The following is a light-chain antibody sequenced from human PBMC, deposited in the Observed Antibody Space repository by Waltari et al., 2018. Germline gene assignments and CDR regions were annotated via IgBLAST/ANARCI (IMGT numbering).Light chain of an antibody. Sequence: EIVLTQSPGTLSLSPGERATLSCRASQSVGRSLAWYQHKPGQAPRLLLYGASSRATGIPDRFSGSGSWTDFSLTISRLEPEDFAVYYCQHYVRLPATFGQGTKVEIK. CDR2: GAS. CDR3: QHYVRLPAT. V-gene: IGKV3-20*01. CDR1: QSVGRS. J-gene: IGKJ1*01.